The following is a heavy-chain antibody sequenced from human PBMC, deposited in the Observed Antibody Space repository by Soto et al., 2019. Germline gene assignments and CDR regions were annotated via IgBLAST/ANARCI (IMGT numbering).Heavy chain of an antibody. CDR2: ISYDGSNK. CDR1: GFTFSSYA. CDR3: ARVAEVVVVTGTTFDY. Sequence: GGSLRLSCAASGFTFSSYAMHWVRQAPGKGLEWVAVISYDGSNKYYADSVKGRFTISRDNSKNTLYLQMNSLRAEDTAVYYCARVAEVVVVTGTTFDYWGQGTLVTVS. V-gene: IGHV3-30-3*01. D-gene: IGHD1-7*01. J-gene: IGHJ4*02.